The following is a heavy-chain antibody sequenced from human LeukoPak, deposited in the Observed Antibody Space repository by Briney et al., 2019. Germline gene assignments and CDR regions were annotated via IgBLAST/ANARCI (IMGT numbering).Heavy chain of an antibody. CDR1: GYTFTDYY. Sequence: ASVKVSCKASGYTFTDYYMHWVRQAPGQGLEWMGWINPNSGGTNYVQKFQGRVTMTRDTSISTVYMELARLRSDDTAFYYCARDGNFDYWGQGTLVTVSS. CDR3: ARDGNFDY. CDR2: INPNSGGT. D-gene: IGHD1-14*01. V-gene: IGHV1-2*02. J-gene: IGHJ4*02.